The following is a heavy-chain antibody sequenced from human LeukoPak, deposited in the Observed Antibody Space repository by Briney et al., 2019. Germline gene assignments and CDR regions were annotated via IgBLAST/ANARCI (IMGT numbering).Heavy chain of an antibody. CDR1: GFTFSSYG. V-gene: IGHV3-30*02. D-gene: IGHD2-2*01. CDR2: IRYDGSNK. J-gene: IGHJ6*03. Sequence: AGGSLRLSCAASGFTFSSYGMHWVRQAPGKGLEWVAFIRYDGSNKYYADSVKGRFTISRDNSKNTLYLQMNSLRAEDTAVYYCAKERTLYYYYMDVWGKGTTVTVSS. CDR3: AKERTLYYYYMDV.